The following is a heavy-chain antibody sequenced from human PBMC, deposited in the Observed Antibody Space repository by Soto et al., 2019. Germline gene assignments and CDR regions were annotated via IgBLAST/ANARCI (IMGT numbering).Heavy chain of an antibody. J-gene: IGHJ5*02. V-gene: IGHV1-8*01. CDR2: MNPGSGDT. CDR1: GYSFTNND. CDR3: ARMATFGSLNWFDP. D-gene: IGHD3-16*01. Sequence: ASVKVSCKASGYSFTNNDVTWVRQATGQGLEWMGWMNPGSGDTGYAQKFQGRVTMTRDISIATAYMELSSLRSDDTAIYYCARMATFGSLNWFDPWGQGTLVTSPQ.